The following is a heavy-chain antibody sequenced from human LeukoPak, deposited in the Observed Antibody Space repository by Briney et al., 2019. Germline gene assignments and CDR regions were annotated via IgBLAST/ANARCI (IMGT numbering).Heavy chain of an antibody. V-gene: IGHV4-34*01. CDR3: ARRGSSRNYYYYMDV. Sequence: SETLSLTCAVYGGSFSGYYWSWIRQPPGKGLEWIGEINHSGSTNYNPSLKSRVTISVDTSKNQFSLKLSSVTAADTAVYYCARRGSSRNYYYYMDVWGKGTTVTVSS. D-gene: IGHD6-13*01. CDR1: GGSFSGYY. CDR2: INHSGST. J-gene: IGHJ6*03.